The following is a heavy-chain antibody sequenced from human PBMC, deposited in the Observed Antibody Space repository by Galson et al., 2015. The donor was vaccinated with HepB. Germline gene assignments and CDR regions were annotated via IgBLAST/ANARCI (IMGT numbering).Heavy chain of an antibody. V-gene: IGHV3-33*01. CDR1: GFTFSSYG. CDR3: ARDSGSYFLDY. Sequence: SLRLSCAASGFTFSSYGMHWVRQAPGKGLEWVAVIWYDGSNKYYADSVKGRFTISRDNSKNTLYLQMNSLRAEDTAVYYCARDSGSYFLDYWGQGTLVTVSS. J-gene: IGHJ4*02. CDR2: IWYDGSNK. D-gene: IGHD1-26*01.